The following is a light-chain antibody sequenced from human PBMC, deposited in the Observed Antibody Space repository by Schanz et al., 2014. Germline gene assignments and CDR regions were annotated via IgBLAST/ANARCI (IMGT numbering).Light chain of an antibody. CDR2: GAS. CDR3: QQYNNWPVT. CDR1: QSVSSSY. J-gene: IGKJ3*01. V-gene: IGKV3-20*01. Sequence: EIVLTQSPGTLSLSPGERATLSCRASQSVSSSYLAWYQQKPGQAPRLLIYGASSRATGIPDRLSGSGSGTEFTLTISSLQSEDFAVYYCQQYNNWPVTFGPGTKVDIK.